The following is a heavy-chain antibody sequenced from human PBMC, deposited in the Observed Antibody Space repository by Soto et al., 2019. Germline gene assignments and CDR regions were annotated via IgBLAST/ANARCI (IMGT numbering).Heavy chain of an antibody. CDR3: AKDIPHSQQLVRYYYYGMDV. D-gene: IGHD6-13*01. CDR1: GFTFDDYA. J-gene: IGHJ6*02. V-gene: IGHV3-9*01. CDR2: ISWNSGSI. Sequence: EVQLVESGGGLVQPGRSLRLSCAASGFTFDDYAMHWVRQAPGKGLEWVSGISWNSGSIGYADSVKGRFTISRDNAKNSLYLQMNSLRAEDTALYYCAKDIPHSQQLVRYYYYGMDVWGQGTTVTVSS.